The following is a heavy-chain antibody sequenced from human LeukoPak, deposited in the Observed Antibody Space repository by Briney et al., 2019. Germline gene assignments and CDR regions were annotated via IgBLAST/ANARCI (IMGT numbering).Heavy chain of an antibody. CDR2: IYSGGST. V-gene: IGHV3-53*01. CDR3: ARTTADSRYSSGWYGVDY. CDR1: GFTVSSNY. Sequence: PGGSLRLSCAASGFTVSSNYMSWVRQAPGKGLEWVSVIYSGGSTYYADSVKGRFTISRDNSKNTLYLQMNSLRAEDTAVYYCARTTADSRYSSGWYGVDYWGQGTLVTVSS. D-gene: IGHD6-19*01. J-gene: IGHJ4*02.